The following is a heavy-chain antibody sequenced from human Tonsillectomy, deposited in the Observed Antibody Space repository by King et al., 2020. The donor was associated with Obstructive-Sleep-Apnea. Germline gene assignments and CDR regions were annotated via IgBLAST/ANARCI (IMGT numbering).Heavy chain of an antibody. CDR2: MYYSGNT. Sequence: VQLQESGPGLVKPSETLSLTCTVSGGSMTSYYWSWIRQPPGKGLEWIGYMYYSGNTNYNPSLKSRVTISVDTSKNQFSLKLSSVTAADTAVYYCARGESGSYSLDYYYYVMDVWGQGTTVTVSS. J-gene: IGHJ6*02. CDR1: GGSMTSYY. D-gene: IGHD1-26*01. V-gene: IGHV4-59*01. CDR3: ARGESGSYSLDYYYYVMDV.